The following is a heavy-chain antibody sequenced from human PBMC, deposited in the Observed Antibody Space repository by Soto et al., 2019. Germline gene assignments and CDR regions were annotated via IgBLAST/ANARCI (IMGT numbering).Heavy chain of an antibody. CDR1: GFTFSSYG. V-gene: IGHV3-30*18. CDR2: ISYDGSNK. Sequence: GGSLRLSCAASGFTFSSYGMHWVRQAPGKGLEWVAVISYDGSNKYYADSVKGRFTISRDNSKNTLYLQMNSLRAEDTAVYYCANAEQLLYCSGGSCYYFQHWGQGTLVTVSS. CDR3: ANAEQLLYCSGGSCYYFQH. D-gene: IGHD2-15*01. J-gene: IGHJ1*01.